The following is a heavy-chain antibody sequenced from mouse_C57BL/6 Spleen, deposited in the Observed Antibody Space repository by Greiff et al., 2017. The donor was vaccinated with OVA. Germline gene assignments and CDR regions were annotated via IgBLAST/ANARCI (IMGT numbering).Heavy chain of an antibody. CDR3: AKYYGSSPWFAY. D-gene: IGHD1-1*01. CDR2: IDPSDSYT. J-gene: IGHJ3*01. CDR1: GYTFTSYW. Sequence: VQLQQSGAELVKPGASVKLSCKASGYTFTSYWMQWVKQRPGQGLEWIGEIDPSDSYTNYNQKFKGKATLTVDTSSSTAYMQLSSLTSEDSAVYYCAKYYGSSPWFAYWGQGTLVTVSA. V-gene: IGHV1-50*01.